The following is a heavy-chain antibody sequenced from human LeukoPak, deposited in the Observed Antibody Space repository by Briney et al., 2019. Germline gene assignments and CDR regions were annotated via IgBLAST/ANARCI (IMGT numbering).Heavy chain of an antibody. D-gene: IGHD6-13*01. CDR3: ARGFSSSWYNP. J-gene: IGHJ5*02. Sequence: SETLSLTCAVYGGSFSGYYWSWIRQPPGKGLEWIGEINHSGSTNYNPSLKSRVTISVDTSKNQFSLKLSSVTAADTAVYYCARGFSSSWYNPWGQGTLVTVSS. CDR2: INHSGST. V-gene: IGHV4-34*01. CDR1: GGSFSGYY.